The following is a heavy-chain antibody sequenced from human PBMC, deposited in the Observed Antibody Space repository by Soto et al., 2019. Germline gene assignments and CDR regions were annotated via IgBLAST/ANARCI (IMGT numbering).Heavy chain of an antibody. J-gene: IGHJ5*02. CDR3: ARGHSYYDFWSGYPFDP. Sequence: SVKVSCKASGGTFSSYAISWVRQAPGQGLECMGGIIPIFGTANYAQKFQGRVTITADESTSTAYMELSSLRSEDTAVYYCARGHSYYDFWSGYPFDPWGQGTLVTVSS. CDR2: IIPIFGTA. CDR1: GGTFSSYA. V-gene: IGHV1-69*13. D-gene: IGHD3-3*01.